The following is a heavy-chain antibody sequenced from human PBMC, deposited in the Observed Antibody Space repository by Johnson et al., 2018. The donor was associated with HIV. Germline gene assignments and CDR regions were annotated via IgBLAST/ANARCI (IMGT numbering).Heavy chain of an antibody. D-gene: IGHD1-26*01. V-gene: IGHV3-30-3*01. J-gene: IGHJ3*02. CDR1: GFTFSSYA. CDR2: ISYDGSNK. Sequence: QVLLVESGGGVVQPGRSLRLSCAASGFTFSSYAMHWVRQAPGKGLEWVAVISYDGSNKYYADSVKGRFTISRDNSKNTPYLQMNSLRAEDTAVYYCATGRWEAVTYDDAFDIWGQGTMVTVSS. CDR3: ATGRWEAVTYDDAFDI.